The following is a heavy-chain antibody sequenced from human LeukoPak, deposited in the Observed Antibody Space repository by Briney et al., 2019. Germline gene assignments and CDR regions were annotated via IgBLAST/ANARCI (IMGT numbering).Heavy chain of an antibody. Sequence: KPSETLSLTCTVSGGSISSYYWSWIRQPPGKGLEWIGYIYYSGSTNYNPSLKSRVTISVDTSKNQFSLKLSSVTAADTAVYYCARDFGAGSYRYGMDVWGQGTTVTVSS. V-gene: IGHV4-59*01. CDR3: ARDFGAGSYRYGMDV. CDR1: GGSISSYY. J-gene: IGHJ6*02. D-gene: IGHD3-10*01. CDR2: IYYSGST.